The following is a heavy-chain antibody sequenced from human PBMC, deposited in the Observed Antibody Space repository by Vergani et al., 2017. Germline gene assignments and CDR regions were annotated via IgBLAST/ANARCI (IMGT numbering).Heavy chain of an antibody. CDR1: GGTFSSYA. Sequence: QVQLVQSGAEVKKPGSSVKVSCKASGGTFSSYAISWVRQAPGQGLEWMGRIIPIFGTANYAQKFQGRVTITADESTSTAYMELSSLRSEDTAVYYCARGNTSYYDLWSGYYGGSYYYYGMDVWGQGTTVTVSS. J-gene: IGHJ6*02. V-gene: IGHV1-69*18. CDR3: ARGNTSYYDLWSGYYGGSYYYYGMDV. D-gene: IGHD3-3*01. CDR2: IIPIFGTA.